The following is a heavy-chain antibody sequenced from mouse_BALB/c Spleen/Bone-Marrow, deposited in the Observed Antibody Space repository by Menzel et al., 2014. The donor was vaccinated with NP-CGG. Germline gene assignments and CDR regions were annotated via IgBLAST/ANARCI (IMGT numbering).Heavy chain of an antibody. CDR2: ISSGSSNI. CDR1: GFTFSSSG. CDR3: ARWGYYYAMDY. D-gene: IGHD2-2*01. Sequence: EVMLVESGGGLVQPGGSRKLSCAASGFTFSSSGMHWVRRAPEKGLEWVAYISSGSSNINYADTVKGRFTISRDNPKNTLFLQMTSLRSEDTAMYYCARWGYYYAMDYWGQGTSVTVSS. V-gene: IGHV5-17*02. J-gene: IGHJ4*01.